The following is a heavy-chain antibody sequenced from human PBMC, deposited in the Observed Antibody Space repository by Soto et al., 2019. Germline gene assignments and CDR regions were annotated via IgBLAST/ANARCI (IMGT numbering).Heavy chain of an antibody. J-gene: IGHJ6*02. Sequence: AGSLRLSCPASGFSVSDYDIHWVRQAPRKGLEWVATIRASIHPYYTGSVKHRFTISRENARNCMFLQMNSLTVGDTPVYYCPRAYTGRLPRRADYYYALDVWGQGIMVTVSS. CDR3: PRAYTGRLPRRADYYYALDV. V-gene: IGHV3-13*05. D-gene: IGHD2-15*01. CDR2: IRASIHP. CDR1: GFSVSDYD.